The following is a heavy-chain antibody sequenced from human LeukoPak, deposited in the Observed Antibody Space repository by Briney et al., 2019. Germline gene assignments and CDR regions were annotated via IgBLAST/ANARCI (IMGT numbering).Heavy chain of an antibody. D-gene: IGHD6-13*01. CDR1: GGSISSSSYY. V-gene: IGHV4-39*07. CDR3: ARTSYSSSWLLFDY. J-gene: IGHJ4*02. CDR2: INHSGST. Sequence: SETLSLTCTVSGGSISSSSYYWSWLRQPPGKGLEWIGEINHSGSTNYNPSLKSRVTISVDTSKNQFSLKLSSVTAADTAVYYCARTSYSSSWLLFDYWGQGTLVTVSS.